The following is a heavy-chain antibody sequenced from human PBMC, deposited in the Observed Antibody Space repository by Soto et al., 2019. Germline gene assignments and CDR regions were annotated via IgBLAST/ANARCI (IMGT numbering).Heavy chain of an antibody. CDR1: GFTFSDYY. CDR2: ISSSGSTI. V-gene: IGHV3-11*01. J-gene: IGHJ6*03. D-gene: IGHD5-12*01. CDR3: ARGVRGYDNIYYYYYMDV. Sequence: GGSLRLSCAASGFTFSDYYMSWIRQAPGKGLEWVSYISSSGSTIYYADSVKGRFTISRDNAKNSLYLQMNSLRAEDTAVYYCARGVRGYDNIYYYYYMDVWGKGTTVTVSS.